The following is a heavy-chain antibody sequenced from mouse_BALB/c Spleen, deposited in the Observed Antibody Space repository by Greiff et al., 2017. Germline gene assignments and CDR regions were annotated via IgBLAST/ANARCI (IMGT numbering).Heavy chain of an antibody. CDR1: GYTFTSYV. CDR2: INPYNDGT. Sequence: EVQLPQSGPELVKPGASVKMSCKASGYTFTSYVMHWVKQKPGQGLEWIGYINPYNDGTKYNEKFKGKATLTSDKSSSTAYMELSSLTSEDSAVYYCARCWEGAWFAYWGQGTLVTVSA. J-gene: IGHJ3*01. D-gene: IGHD4-1*01. V-gene: IGHV1-14*01. CDR3: ARCWEGAWFAY.